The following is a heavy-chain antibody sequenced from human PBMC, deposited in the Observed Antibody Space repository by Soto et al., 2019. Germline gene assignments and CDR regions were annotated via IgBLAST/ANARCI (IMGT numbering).Heavy chain of an antibody. CDR3: AKVGACSSTSCPKDFQH. V-gene: IGHV3-23*01. J-gene: IGHJ1*01. CDR1: GFTFSSYA. Sequence: PGGSLRLSCAASGFTFSSYAMSWVRQAPGKGLEWVSAISGSGGSTYYADSVKGRFTISRDNSKNTLYLQMNSLRAEDTAVYYCAKVGACSSTSCPKDFQHWGQGTLVTVSS. CDR2: ISGSGGST. D-gene: IGHD2-2*01.